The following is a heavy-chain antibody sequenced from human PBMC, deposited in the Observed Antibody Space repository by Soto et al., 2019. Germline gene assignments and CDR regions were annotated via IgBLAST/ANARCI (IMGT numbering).Heavy chain of an antibody. CDR1: GGSISSYY. J-gene: IGHJ6*02. CDR3: ERDGSDSYGLDV. D-gene: IGHD3-10*01. CDR2: IYNGGST. V-gene: IGHV4-4*07. Sequence: SETLSLTCTVSGGSISSYYWSWIRQSAGKGLEWIGRIYNGGSTQYNPSLKSRVTMSADTSKNQFSLRLNSVTAADTAVYYCERDGSDSYGLDVWGQGTTVTVSS.